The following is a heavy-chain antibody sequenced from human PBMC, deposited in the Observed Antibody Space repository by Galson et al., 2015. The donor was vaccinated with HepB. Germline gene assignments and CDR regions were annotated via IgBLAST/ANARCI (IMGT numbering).Heavy chain of an antibody. J-gene: IGHJ4*02. Sequence: QSGAEVKKPGESLKISCKGSGYSFTSYWIGWVRQMPGKGLEWMGIIYPGDSDTRYSPSFQGQVTISADKSMSTAYLQWSSLKASDTAMYYCARTYYYDSSGYYPRRTFFDYWGQGTLVTVSS. CDR1: GYSFTSYW. CDR2: IYPGDSDT. CDR3: ARTYYYDSSGYYPRRTFFDY. V-gene: IGHV5-51*01. D-gene: IGHD3-22*01.